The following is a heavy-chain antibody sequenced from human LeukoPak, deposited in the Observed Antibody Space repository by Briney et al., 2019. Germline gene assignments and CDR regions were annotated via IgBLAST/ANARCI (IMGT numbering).Heavy chain of an antibody. D-gene: IGHD2-15*01. CDR2: ISSRSSYI. Sequence: GGSLRLSCAAFGFTFSSYSMNWVRQAPGKGLEWVSSISSRSSYIYYADSVKGRFTISRDNAKNSLYLQMNRLRAEDTAIYYCAREWGYGCGGECFSGIQAYYGMDVWGQGTTVTVSS. CDR1: GFTFSSYS. CDR3: AREWGYGCGGECFSGIQAYYGMDV. V-gene: IGHV3-21*04. J-gene: IGHJ6*02.